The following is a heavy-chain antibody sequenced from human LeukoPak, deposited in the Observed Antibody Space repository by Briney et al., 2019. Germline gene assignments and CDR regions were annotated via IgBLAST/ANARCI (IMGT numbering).Heavy chain of an antibody. Sequence: SETLSLTCAVYGGSFSGYYWSWIRQPPGKGLEWIGETNHSGSTNYNPSLKSRVTISVDTSKNQFSLKLRSVTAADTAVYYCARGRRIVVLPGRGYFDLWGRGTLVTVSS. J-gene: IGHJ2*01. CDR1: GGSFSGYY. CDR3: ARGRRIVVLPGRGYFDL. D-gene: IGHD4/OR15-4a*01. CDR2: TNHSGST. V-gene: IGHV4-34*01.